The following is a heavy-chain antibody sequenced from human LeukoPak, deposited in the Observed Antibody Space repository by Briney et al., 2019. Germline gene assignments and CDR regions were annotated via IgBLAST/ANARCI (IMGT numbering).Heavy chain of an antibody. V-gene: IGHV3-23*01. CDR2: VTGGAVAT. J-gene: IGHJ4*02. CDR1: GLNFRSSA. Sequence: GGSLRLTCAASGLNFRSSAMSCVRQAAGRGLGCVSTVTGGAVATYYADSGRGQHTISRDNSKNTLYLQMNSLKAEDTAVYYCARDSPLKGYNSGWATNSFDFWGQGTLVTVSS. D-gene: IGHD6-25*01. CDR3: ARDSPLKGYNSGWATNSFDF.